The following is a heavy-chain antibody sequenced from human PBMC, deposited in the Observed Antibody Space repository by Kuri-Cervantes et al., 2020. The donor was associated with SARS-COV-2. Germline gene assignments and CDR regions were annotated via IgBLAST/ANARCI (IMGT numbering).Heavy chain of an antibody. J-gene: IGHJ4*02. V-gene: IGHV3-11*06. CDR1: GFTFSDYY. CDR3: ATGPDSSGYSEYPNTNFDY. CDR2: ISSSSSYT. Sequence: GGSLRLSCAASGFTFSDYYMSWIRQAPGKGLEWVSYISSSSSYTNYADSVKGRFTISRDNAKNSLYLQMNSLRAEDTAVYYCATGPDSSGYSEYPNTNFDYWGQGTLVTVSS. D-gene: IGHD3-22*01.